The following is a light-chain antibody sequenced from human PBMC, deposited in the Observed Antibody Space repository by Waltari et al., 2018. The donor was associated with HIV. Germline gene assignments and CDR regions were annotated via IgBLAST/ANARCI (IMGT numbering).Light chain of an antibody. CDR1: SPNIGNNS. CDR3: GTWDNSLSAGVL. Sequence: QTGLTQPPSVSAAPGQKVTISCSGISPNIGNNSVTWYPQFPGTAPKHLIYNNNKRPSGIPDRFSASKSGTSATLGITGLQTGDEADYYCGTWDNSLSAGVLFGGGTKLTVL. CDR2: NNN. J-gene: IGLJ2*01. V-gene: IGLV1-51*01.